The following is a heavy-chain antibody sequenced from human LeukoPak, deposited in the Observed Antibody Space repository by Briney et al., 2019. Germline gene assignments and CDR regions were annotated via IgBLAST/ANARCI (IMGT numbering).Heavy chain of an antibody. V-gene: IGHV4-39*07. CDR1: GGSISSSSYY. CDR3: ARGRSNYVGFQYYFDY. CDR2: IYYSGST. D-gene: IGHD4-11*01. J-gene: IGHJ4*02. Sequence: SETLSLTCTVSGGSISSSSYYWGWIRQPPGKGLEWIGSIYYSGSTYYNPSLKSRVTISVDTSKNQFSLKLSSVTAADTAVYYCARGRSNYVGFQYYFDYWGQGTLVTVSS.